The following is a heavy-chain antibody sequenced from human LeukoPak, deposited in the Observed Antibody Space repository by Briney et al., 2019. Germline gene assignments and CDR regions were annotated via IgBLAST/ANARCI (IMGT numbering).Heavy chain of an antibody. CDR1: GYTFTTYG. J-gene: IGHJ4*02. CDR3: ASSNSLLAAAALDY. CDR2: ISAYNGNT. D-gene: IGHD2-2*01. Sequence: GASVKVSCKASGYTFTTYGLSWVRQAPGQGLEWMGWISAYNGNTISAQKLQGRVTMTTDTSTSTAYMELRSLRSDDTAVYYCASSNSLLAAAALDYWGQGTLVTVSS. V-gene: IGHV1-18*01.